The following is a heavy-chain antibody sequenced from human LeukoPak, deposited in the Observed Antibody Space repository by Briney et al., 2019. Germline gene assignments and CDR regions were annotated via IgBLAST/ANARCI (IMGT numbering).Heavy chain of an antibody. D-gene: IGHD1-26*01. Sequence: GGSVSLLCAPCGFIFSSYWMLCARHATGRGLVCVSGITSEGSSTSYAASVKGRFTSSREHAKSTLYLQMNRLRAEDTDVYFCARDGSGDYWGQGTLVTVSS. CDR2: ITSEGSST. CDR3: ARDGSGDY. CDR1: GFIFSSYW. J-gene: IGHJ4*02. V-gene: IGHV3-74*01.